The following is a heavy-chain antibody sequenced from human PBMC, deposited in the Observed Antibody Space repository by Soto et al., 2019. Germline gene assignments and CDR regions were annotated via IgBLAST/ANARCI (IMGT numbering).Heavy chain of an antibody. CDR2: ISYDGSNK. CDR3: ARSKWLRRGLYDY. J-gene: IGHJ4*02. V-gene: IGHV3-30-3*01. D-gene: IGHD5-12*01. CDR1: GFTFSSYA. Sequence: GGSLRLSCAASGFTFSSYAMHWVRQAPGKGLEWVAVISYDGSNKYYADSVKGRFTISRDNSKNTLYLQMNSLRAEDTAVYYCARSKWLRRGLYDYWGQGTLVTVSS.